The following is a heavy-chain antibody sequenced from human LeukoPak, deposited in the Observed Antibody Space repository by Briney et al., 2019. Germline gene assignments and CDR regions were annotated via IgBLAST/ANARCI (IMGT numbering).Heavy chain of an antibody. V-gene: IGHV1-18*01. CDR2: ISAYNGNT. CDR1: GYTFTSYG. Sequence: ASVKVSCKASGYTFTSYGISWVRQAPGQGLEWMGWISAYNGNTNYAQELQGRVTMTTDTSTSTAYMELRSLRSDDTAVYYCARDSALRTRGVPADYWGQGTLVTVSS. J-gene: IGHJ4*02. CDR3: ARDSALRTRGVPADY. D-gene: IGHD2-2*01.